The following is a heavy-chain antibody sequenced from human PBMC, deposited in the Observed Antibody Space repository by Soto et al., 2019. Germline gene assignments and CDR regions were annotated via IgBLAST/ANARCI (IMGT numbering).Heavy chain of an antibody. Sequence: HPGGSLRLSCAASGFTFSSYAMHWVRQAPGKGLEWVAVISYDGSNKYYADSVKGRFTISRDNSKNTLYLQMNSLRAEDTAVYYCARSLIAAAGTFDYWGQGTLVTVSS. V-gene: IGHV3-30-3*01. CDR2: ISYDGSNK. D-gene: IGHD6-13*01. CDR1: GFTFSSYA. CDR3: ARSLIAAAGTFDY. J-gene: IGHJ4*02.